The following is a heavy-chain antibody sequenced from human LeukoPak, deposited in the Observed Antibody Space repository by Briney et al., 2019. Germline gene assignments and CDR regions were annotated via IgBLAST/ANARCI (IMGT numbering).Heavy chain of an antibody. CDR2: IWYDGSNK. V-gene: IGHV3-33*01. D-gene: IGHD1-26*01. J-gene: IGHJ4*02. CDR1: GFTFSSYG. Sequence: GGSLRLPCAASGFTFSSYGMHWVRQAPGKGLEWVAVIWYDGSNKYYADSVKGRFTISRDNSKNTLYLQMNSLRAEDTAVYYCARAPVKELPADYWGQGTLVTVSS. CDR3: ARAPVKELPADY.